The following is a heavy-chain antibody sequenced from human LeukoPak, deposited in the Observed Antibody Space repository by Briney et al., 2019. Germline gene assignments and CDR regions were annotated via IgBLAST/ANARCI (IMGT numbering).Heavy chain of an antibody. D-gene: IGHD2-2*02. CDR1: GFTFSSYS. J-gene: IGHJ4*02. Sequence: PGGSLRLSCAASGFTFSSYSMNWVRQAPGKGLEWVSYISSSSSTIYYADSVKGRFTISRDNAKNSLYLQMNSLRAEDTAVYCCARDGTYCSSTSCYTGMDYWGQGTLVTVSS. CDR2: ISSSSSTI. V-gene: IGHV3-48*04. CDR3: ARDGTYCSSTSCYTGMDY.